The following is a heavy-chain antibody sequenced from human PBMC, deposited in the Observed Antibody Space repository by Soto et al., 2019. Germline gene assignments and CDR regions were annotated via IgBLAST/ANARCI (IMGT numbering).Heavy chain of an antibody. J-gene: IGHJ6*03. V-gene: IGHV3-21*01. D-gene: IGHD3-9*01. Sequence: GGSLRLSCAASGFTFSSYSMNWVRQAPGKGLEWVSSISSSSSYIYYADSVKGRFTISRDNAKNSLYLQMNSLRAEDTAVYYCAREDILTGPYYYYYMDVWGKGTTVTV. CDR1: GFTFSSYS. CDR3: AREDILTGPYYYYYMDV. CDR2: ISSSSSYI.